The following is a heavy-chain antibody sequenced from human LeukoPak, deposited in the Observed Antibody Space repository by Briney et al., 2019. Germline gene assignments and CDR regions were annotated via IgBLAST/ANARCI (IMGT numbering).Heavy chain of an antibody. Sequence: QSGGSLRLSCTASGFTFGNYALSWFRQAPGKGLEWVAVIRSKTYRGTTAYAASVKGRFTISRDDSKSIAYLQMNSLKTEDPAVYYCARANSFDSSGYYFDYWGQGTLVTVSS. V-gene: IGHV3-49*03. J-gene: IGHJ4*02. D-gene: IGHD3-22*01. CDR1: GFTFGNYA. CDR3: ARANSFDSSGYYFDY. CDR2: IRSKTYRGTT.